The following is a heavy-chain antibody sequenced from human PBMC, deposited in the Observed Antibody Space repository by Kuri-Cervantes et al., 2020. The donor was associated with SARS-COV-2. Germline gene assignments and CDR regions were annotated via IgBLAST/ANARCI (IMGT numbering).Heavy chain of an antibody. CDR3: AKGLGSSSWYGFDY. D-gene: IGHD6-13*01. J-gene: IGHJ4*02. Sequence: SLKISCAASGFTFDDYAMHWVRQAPGKGLEWVSGISWNSGSIGYADSVKGRFTISRDNAKNSLYLQMNSLRAEDTALYYCAKGLGSSSWYGFDYWGQGTLVTVPS. CDR1: GFTFDDYA. V-gene: IGHV3-9*01. CDR2: ISWNSGSI.